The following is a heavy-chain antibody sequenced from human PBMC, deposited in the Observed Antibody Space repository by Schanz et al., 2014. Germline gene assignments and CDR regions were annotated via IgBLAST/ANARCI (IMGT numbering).Heavy chain of an antibody. CDR3: ARVKYCTITRCYRTETEGIYYMDV. J-gene: IGHJ6*03. V-gene: IGHV3-7*05. CDR1: TFTFSSDW. Sequence: EVHLLESGGGLVEPGGSLRLSCAASTFTFSSDWMSWVRQAPGKGLEWVANIKEDGSVKDYVDSVKGRFTISRDNAKNSLYLQMTSLRAEDTAVYYCARVKYCTITRCYRTETEGIYYMDVWGKGTTXTVSS. D-gene: IGHD2-2*01. CDR2: IKEDGSVK.